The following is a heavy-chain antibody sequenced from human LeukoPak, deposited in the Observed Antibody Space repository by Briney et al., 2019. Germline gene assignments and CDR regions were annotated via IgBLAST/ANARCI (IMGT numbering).Heavy chain of an antibody. CDR3: ARAVGLYNWNYVDAFDI. Sequence: ASVKVSCKASGYTFTGYYLHWVRQAPGEGLEWMGWINPNSGGTNYAQKFQGWLTMTGDTSINTAYMELSRLRSDDTAVYYCARAVGLYNWNYVDAFDIWGQGTMVTVSS. D-gene: IGHD1-7*01. CDR1: GYTFTGYY. CDR2: INPNSGGT. V-gene: IGHV1-2*04. J-gene: IGHJ3*02.